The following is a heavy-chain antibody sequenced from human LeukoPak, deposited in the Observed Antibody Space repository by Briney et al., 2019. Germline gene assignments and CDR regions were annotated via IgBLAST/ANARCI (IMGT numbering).Heavy chain of an antibody. D-gene: IGHD2-8*01. V-gene: IGHV3-30*01. CDR1: GFTLSSYA. J-gene: IGHJ4*02. Sequence: PGRSLRLSCAASGFTLSSYAMHWVRQAPGKGLEWVAVISYDGSNKYYADSVKGRFTISRDNSKNTLYLQMNSLRAEDTAVYYCARDPVSGDYFDYWGQGTLVAVSS. CDR2: ISYDGSNK. CDR3: ARDPVSGDYFDY.